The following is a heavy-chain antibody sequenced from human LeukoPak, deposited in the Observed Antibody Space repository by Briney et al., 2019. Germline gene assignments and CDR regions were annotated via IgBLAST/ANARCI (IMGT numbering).Heavy chain of an antibody. CDR2: ISSNGGST. J-gene: IGHJ6*02. D-gene: IGHD5-12*01. CDR1: GFTFSSYA. V-gene: IGHV3-64*01. CDR3: ARGGRSGYDYYYYGMDV. Sequence: GGSLRLSCAASGFTFSSYAMHWVRQAPGKGLEYVSAISSNGGSTYYANSVKGRFTISRDNSKNPLYLQMGSLRAEDMAVYYCARGGRSGYDYYYYGMDVWGQGTTVTVSS.